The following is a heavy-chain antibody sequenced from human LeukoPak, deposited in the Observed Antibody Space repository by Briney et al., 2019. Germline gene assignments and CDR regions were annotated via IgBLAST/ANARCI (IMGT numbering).Heavy chain of an antibody. D-gene: IGHD4-23*01. J-gene: IGHJ4*02. CDR1: GGSISSSSYY. CDR3: ARAPLTVVTPAFDS. Sequence: SETLSLTCTVSGGSISSSSYYWGWIRQPPGKGLEWIGSIYYSGNTYYNPSLQSRVTISVDTSENQSSLNLSSVTAADTAAYYCARAPLTVVTPAFDSWGRGTLVTVSS. CDR2: IYYSGNT. V-gene: IGHV4-39*07.